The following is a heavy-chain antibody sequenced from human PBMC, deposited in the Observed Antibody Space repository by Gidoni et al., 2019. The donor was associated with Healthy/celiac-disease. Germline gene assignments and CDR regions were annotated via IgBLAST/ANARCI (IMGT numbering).Heavy chain of an antibody. D-gene: IGHD6-19*01. Sequence: EVQLLESGGGLVQPGGSLRLSCSASGFTFSSSARSWVRQAPGKGLEWVSAISGSGGSTYYADSVKGRFTISRDNSKNTLYLQMNSLRAEDTAVYYCAKDAGSGWYTLGYYGMDVWGQGTTVTVSS. V-gene: IGHV3-23*01. CDR3: AKDAGSGWYTLGYYGMDV. J-gene: IGHJ6*02. CDR2: ISGSGGST. CDR1: GFTFSSSA.